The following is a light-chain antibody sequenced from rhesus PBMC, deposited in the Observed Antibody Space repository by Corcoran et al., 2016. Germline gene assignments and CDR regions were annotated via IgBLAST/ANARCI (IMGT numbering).Light chain of an antibody. CDR1: QSVGSY. J-gene: IGKJ4*01. CDR3: QQSSNLLT. CDR2: GAS. Sequence: ETVVTQSPATLSLSPGERATLSCRASQSVGSYLAWYQQKPGQAPRLLIYGASSRATGIPDRFSGRGSGTDFPLTISSLEPEDVGVYYCQQSSNLLTFGGGTKVVIK. V-gene: IGKV3-24*04.